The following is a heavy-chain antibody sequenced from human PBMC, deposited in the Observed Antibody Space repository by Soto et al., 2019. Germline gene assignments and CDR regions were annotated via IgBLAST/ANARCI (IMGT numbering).Heavy chain of an antibody. J-gene: IGHJ6*02. CDR2: IYYSGST. Sequence: SETLSLTCTVSGGSVSSGSYYWSWIRQPPGKGLEWIGYIYYSGSTNYNPSLKSRVTISLVTSKNQFSLKRSSVTAADTAVYYCARTNCGGNFDYYYYYGMYVWGLGTTVTVSS. CDR1: GGSVSSGSYY. V-gene: IGHV4-61*01. D-gene: IGHD2-21*02. CDR3: ARTNCGGNFDYYYYYGMYV.